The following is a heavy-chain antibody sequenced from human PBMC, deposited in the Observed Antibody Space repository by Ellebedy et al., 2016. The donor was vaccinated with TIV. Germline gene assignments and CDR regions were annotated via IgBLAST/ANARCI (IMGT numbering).Heavy chain of an antibody. J-gene: IGHJ6*02. CDR2: IKQDGSEK. Sequence: GESLKISCAASGFTFSSYWMSRVRQAPGKGLEWVANIKQDGSEKYYVDSVKGRFTISRDNAKNSLYLQMNSLRAEDTAVYYCARFAGMDVWGQGTTVTVSS. CDR3: ARFAGMDV. V-gene: IGHV3-7*03. CDR1: GFTFSSYW.